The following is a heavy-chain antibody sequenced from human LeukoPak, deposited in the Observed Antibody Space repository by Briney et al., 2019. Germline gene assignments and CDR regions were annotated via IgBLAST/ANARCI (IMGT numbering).Heavy chain of an antibody. CDR1: GFTFSSYT. J-gene: IGHJ4*02. CDR2: ISSSSTYI. D-gene: IGHD2-2*01. Sequence: PGGSLRLSCAASGFTFSSYTMSWVRQAPGKGLEWVSSISSSSTYIYYADSVKGRFTISRDNAKNSLYLQMNSLRVEDTAVYYCARTRYCTSTTCKYFDYWGQGTLVTVSS. V-gene: IGHV3-21*04. CDR3: ARTRYCTSTTCKYFDY.